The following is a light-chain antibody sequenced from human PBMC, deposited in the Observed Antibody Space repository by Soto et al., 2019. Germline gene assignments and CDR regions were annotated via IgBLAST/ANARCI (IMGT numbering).Light chain of an antibody. V-gene: IGKV3-20*01. CDR2: GAS. J-gene: IGKJ5*01. CDR1: QSVSSSY. Sequence: EIVLTQSPGTLSLSPGERDTLSCRASQSVSSSYLAWYQQKPGQAPRLLIYGASSRATGIPDRFSGSGSGTDFTLTISRLEPEDFAAYYCQQYCSSPSTFGQGTRLEIK. CDR3: QQYCSSPST.